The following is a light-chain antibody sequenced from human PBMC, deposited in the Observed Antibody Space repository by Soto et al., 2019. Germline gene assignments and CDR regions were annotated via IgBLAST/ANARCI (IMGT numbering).Light chain of an antibody. CDR3: QQYNNWPYT. Sequence: EIVLTESPGTLSLSPGDRATLSCRASQSVSSSYLAWYQQKPGQAPRLLIYGASSRATGIPDRFIGSGSGTDFTLTISRLEPEDFAVYYCQQYNNWPYTFGQGTKLEIK. V-gene: IGKV3-20*01. J-gene: IGKJ2*01. CDR2: GAS. CDR1: QSVSSSY.